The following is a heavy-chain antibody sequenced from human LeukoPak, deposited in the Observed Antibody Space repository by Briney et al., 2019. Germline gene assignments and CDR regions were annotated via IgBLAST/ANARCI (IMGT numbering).Heavy chain of an antibody. D-gene: IGHD6-13*01. CDR1: GFNFDDYG. CDR2: VNSNGRSA. V-gene: IGHV3-20*04. CDR3: SRGYSTRHFPFDS. J-gene: IGHJ4*02. Sequence: TGGSLRLSCAASGFNFDDYGMTWVRQIPGKGLEWVAGVNSNGRSAGYAASVRGRFTISRDNAKNSLYLEMDSLRLDDTAFYYCSRGYSTRHFPFDSWGQGTLVTASS.